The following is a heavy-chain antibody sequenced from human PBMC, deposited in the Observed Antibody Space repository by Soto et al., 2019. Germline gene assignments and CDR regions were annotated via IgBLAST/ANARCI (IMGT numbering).Heavy chain of an antibody. CDR3: ARGYHGYSYANFAY. J-gene: IGHJ4*02. CDR1: GGSINTYY. Sequence: ETLSLTCTVSGGSINTYYWNWIRQPPGKGLEWIAYIYYNGNTDSNPSLEGRVTISLDTPKNQLSLELSSVTAADTAVYYCARGYHGYSYANFAYWGQGILVTAPQ. D-gene: IGHD3-16*01. CDR2: IYYNGNT. V-gene: IGHV4-59*01.